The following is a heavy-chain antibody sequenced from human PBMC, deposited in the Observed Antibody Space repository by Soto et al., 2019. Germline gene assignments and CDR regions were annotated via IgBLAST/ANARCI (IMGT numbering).Heavy chain of an antibody. CDR1: GYTFTSYG. Sequence: ASVKVSCKASGYTFTSYGISWVRQAPGQGLEWMGWISAYNGNTNYAQKLQGRVTMTTDTSMSTAYMELRSLRSDDTAVYYCARDKRYFDWFPQDAFDIWGQGTMVTVSS. V-gene: IGHV1-18*01. CDR2: ISAYNGNT. J-gene: IGHJ3*02. CDR3: ARDKRYFDWFPQDAFDI. D-gene: IGHD3-9*01.